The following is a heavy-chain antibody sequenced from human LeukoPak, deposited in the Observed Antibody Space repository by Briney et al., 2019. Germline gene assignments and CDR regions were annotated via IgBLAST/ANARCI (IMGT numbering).Heavy chain of an antibody. Sequence: GGSLRHSRAAPGFTFSSHGIYSVRAAPGKGVGRVAVIWYDGSDKDYADAVKGRFTITRDNSKNTLYLQMNSLRVEDTAVYYCAKDLCGVDCLPFDYGGQGTLVTVSS. D-gene: IGHD2-21*02. CDR2: IWYDGSDK. CDR1: GFTFSSHG. V-gene: IGHV3-33*06. J-gene: IGHJ4*02. CDR3: AKDLCGVDCLPFDY.